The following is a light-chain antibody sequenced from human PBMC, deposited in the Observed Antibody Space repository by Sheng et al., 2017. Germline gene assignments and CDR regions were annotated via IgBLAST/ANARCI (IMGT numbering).Light chain of an antibody. V-gene: IGKV1-NL1*01. CDR1: QGISNS. CDR2: AAS. CDR3: QQYDKYPT. Sequence: DIQMTQSPSSLSASVGDRVTITCRASQGISNSLAWYQQKPGKAPKLLLYAASRLESGVPSRFSGSGSGTDYTLTISSLQPEDFATYYCQQYDKYPTFGQGTRVEIK. J-gene: IGKJ5*01.